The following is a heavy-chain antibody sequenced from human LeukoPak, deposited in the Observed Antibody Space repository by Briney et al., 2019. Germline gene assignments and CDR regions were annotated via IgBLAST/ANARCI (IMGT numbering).Heavy chain of an antibody. V-gene: IGHV4-61*02. Sequence: SEXXSLTCTVSGGSISSGSYYWSWIRQPAGKGLEWIGRIYTSGSTNYDPSLKSRVTISVDTSKNQFSLKLSSVTAADTAVYYCARSPWIFGVVASWDVWGKGTTVTVSS. D-gene: IGHD3-3*01. CDR3: ARSPWIFGVVASWDV. CDR2: IYTSGST. J-gene: IGHJ6*04. CDR1: GGSISSGSYY.